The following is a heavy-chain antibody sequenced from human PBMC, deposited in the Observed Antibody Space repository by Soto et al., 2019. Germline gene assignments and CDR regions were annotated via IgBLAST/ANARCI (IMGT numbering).Heavy chain of an antibody. Sequence: QVQLQESGPGLVKPSQTLSLTCTVSGGSISSGGYYWSWIRQHPGKGLEWIGYIYYSGSTYYNPSLKSRVXXSXDXCKNQFSLKLSSVTAADTAVYYCARDRSSGWYWFDPWGQGTLVTVSS. CDR1: GGSISSGGYY. J-gene: IGHJ5*02. V-gene: IGHV4-31*03. D-gene: IGHD6-19*01. CDR2: IYYSGST. CDR3: ARDRSSGWYWFDP.